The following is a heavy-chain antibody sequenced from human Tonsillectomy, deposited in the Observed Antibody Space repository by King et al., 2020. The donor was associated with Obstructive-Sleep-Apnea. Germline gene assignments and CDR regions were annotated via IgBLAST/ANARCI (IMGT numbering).Heavy chain of an antibody. CDR3: ARHGSPNYYDSSGYPDY. Sequence: QLVQSGAEVKKPGESLKISCKGSGYSFTSYWIGWVCQMPGKGLEWMWIIYPGDSDTRYSPSFQGQGTISADKSISTAYLQWSSLKASDTAMYYCARHGSPNYYDSSGYPDYWGQGTLVTVSS. D-gene: IGHD3-22*01. CDR1: GYSFTSYW. J-gene: IGHJ4*02. CDR2: IYPGDSDT. V-gene: IGHV5-51*01.